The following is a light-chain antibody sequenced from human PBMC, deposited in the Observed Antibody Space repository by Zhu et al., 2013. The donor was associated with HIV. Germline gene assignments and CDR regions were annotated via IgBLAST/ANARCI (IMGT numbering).Light chain of an antibody. J-gene: IGLJ3*02. V-gene: IGLV2-14*01. CDR3: TSYAPGSSPVL. CDR1: TGNIGIYNY. CDR2: EVS. Sequence: QSALTQPASVSGSPGQSITISCTGATGNIGIYNYVSWYQQHPGDAPKLIIFEVSSRPSGVSSRFSGSKSGNTASLTISGLQPEDEADYYCTSYAPGSSPVLFGGGTKLTVL.